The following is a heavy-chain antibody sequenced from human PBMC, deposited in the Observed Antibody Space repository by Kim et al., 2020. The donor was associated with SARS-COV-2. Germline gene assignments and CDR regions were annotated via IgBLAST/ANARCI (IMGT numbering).Heavy chain of an antibody. V-gene: IGHV4-31*03. Sequence: SETLSLTCTVSGGSISSGGYYWSWIRQHPGKGLEWIGYIYYSGSTYYNPSLKSRVTISVDTSKNQFSLKLSSVTAADTAVYYCARVVDHYDILTGYQESVAFDIWGQGTMVTGSS. CDR3: ARVVDHYDILTGYQESVAFDI. CDR2: IYYSGST. J-gene: IGHJ3*02. D-gene: IGHD3-9*01. CDR1: GGSISSGGYY.